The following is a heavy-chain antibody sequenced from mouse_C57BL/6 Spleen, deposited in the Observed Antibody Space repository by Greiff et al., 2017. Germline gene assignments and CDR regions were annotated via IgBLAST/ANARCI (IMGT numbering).Heavy chain of an antibody. V-gene: IGHV1-81*01. CDR3: ARRGGNDWYCDV. D-gene: IGHD1-1*02. J-gene: IGHJ1*03. Sequence: QVQLQQSGADLARPGASVKLSCTASGYTFTSYGISWVKQSPGQGLEWIGDINPRSGNTYYTEKFKGRVTLSADKSSSPVSMELRSLTSEDSAVYFCARRGGNDWYCDVWGTGTTVTVSS. CDR2: INPRSGNT. CDR1: GYTFTSYG.